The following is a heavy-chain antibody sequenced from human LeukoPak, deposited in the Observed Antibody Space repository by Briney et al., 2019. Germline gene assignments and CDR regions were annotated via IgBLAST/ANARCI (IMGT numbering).Heavy chain of an antibody. CDR2: ISSSGSTI. V-gene: IGHV3-48*03. CDR1: GFTFDDYA. D-gene: IGHD3-10*02. CDR3: AELGITMIGGV. J-gene: IGHJ6*04. Sequence: GGSLRLSCAASGFTFDDYAMHWVRQAPGKGLAWVSYISSSGSTIYYADSVKGRFTISRDNAKNSLYLQMNSLRAEDTAVYYCAELGITMIGGVWGKGTTVTISS.